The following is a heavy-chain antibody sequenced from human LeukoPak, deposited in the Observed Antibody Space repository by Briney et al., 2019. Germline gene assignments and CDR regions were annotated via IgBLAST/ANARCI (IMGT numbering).Heavy chain of an antibody. CDR2: IYTSGST. Sequence: SETLSLTCTVSGGSISSYYWSWLRQPAGKGLEWIGRIYTSGSTNYNPSLKGRVTISGDTSKNQFSLKLSSVTAADTAVYYCARDVKGELVRWFDPWGQGTLVTVSS. D-gene: IGHD1-26*01. J-gene: IGHJ5*02. CDR3: ARDVKGELVRWFDP. V-gene: IGHV4-4*07. CDR1: GGSISSYY.